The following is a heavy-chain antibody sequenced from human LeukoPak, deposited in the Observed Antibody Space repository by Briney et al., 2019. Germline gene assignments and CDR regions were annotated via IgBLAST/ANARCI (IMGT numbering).Heavy chain of an antibody. CDR3: ARGVGGAAAGDAFDI. D-gene: IGHD6-13*01. V-gene: IGHV4-59*08. J-gene: IGHJ3*02. Sequence: SETLSLTCTVSGGSISSSYWSWIRQPPGKGLEWIGYIYYSGSTNYNPSLKSRVTISVDTSKNQFSLKLRSVTAADTAVYYCARGVGGAAAGDAFDIWGQGTVVTVSS. CDR2: IYYSGST. CDR1: GGSISSSY.